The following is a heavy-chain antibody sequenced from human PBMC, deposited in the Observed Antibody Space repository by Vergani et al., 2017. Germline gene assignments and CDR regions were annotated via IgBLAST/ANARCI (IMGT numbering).Heavy chain of an antibody. Sequence: EVQLVESGGGVVRPGGSLRLSCAASGFTFDDHGMGWVRQVPGKGLEWVSEISWNGETKNYADSVQGRFIISRDNAKNSLYLQMRTLRPEDTALYYCVRGPLPAIPAMFDSWGQGTLVTVSS. CDR3: VRGPLPAIPAMFDS. CDR1: GFTFDDHG. CDR2: ISWNGETK. D-gene: IGHD2-2*01. V-gene: IGHV3-20*04. J-gene: IGHJ4*02.